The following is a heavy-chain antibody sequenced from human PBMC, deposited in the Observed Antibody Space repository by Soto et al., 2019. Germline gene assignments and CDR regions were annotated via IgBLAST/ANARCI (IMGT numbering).Heavy chain of an antibody. CDR1: GYTFTNYA. Sequence: QVQLVQSGAEVKKPGASVKVSCKASGYTFTNYAMHWVRQTPGQRLEWMGWINAGNGNTKYSQKFQGRVTMTRDTSSSAGDLELRSLKFEATAVDYCARGGFAFDSWGKGTLVSVSS. D-gene: IGHD3-16*01. CDR2: INAGNGNT. J-gene: IGHJ4*02. V-gene: IGHV1-3*01. CDR3: ARGGFAFDS.